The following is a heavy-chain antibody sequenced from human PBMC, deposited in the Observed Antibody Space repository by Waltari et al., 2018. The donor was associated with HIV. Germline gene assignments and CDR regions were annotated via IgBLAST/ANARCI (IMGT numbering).Heavy chain of an antibody. CDR1: GFTFSNYA. D-gene: IGHD3-10*01. J-gene: IGHJ4*02. CDR2: ISYDGNEK. Sequence: QVQLVESGGGVVQPGRSLRLSCAVSGFTFSNYARHWVRQAPGEGLEWVAVISYDGNEKYYADSVKGRFTISRGNSRNTLYLQMNSLRGEDTAVYYCARGRGGPDYWGQGTLVTVSS. CDR3: ARGRGGPDY. V-gene: IGHV3-30*01.